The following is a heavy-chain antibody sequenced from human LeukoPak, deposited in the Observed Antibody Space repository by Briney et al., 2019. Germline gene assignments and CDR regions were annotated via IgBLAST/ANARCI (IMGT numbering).Heavy chain of an antibody. D-gene: IGHD3-22*01. CDR2: IYYSGST. CDR1: GGSISSSSYY. CDR3: ARDFRYDSSGYWWAFDI. V-gene: IGHV4-39*07. Sequence: SETLSLTCTVSGGSISSSSYYSGWIRQPPGKGLEWIGSIYYSGSTPYNPSLKSRVTISVDTSKNQFSLKLSSVTAADTAVYYCARDFRYDSSGYWWAFDIWGQGTMVTVSS. J-gene: IGHJ3*02.